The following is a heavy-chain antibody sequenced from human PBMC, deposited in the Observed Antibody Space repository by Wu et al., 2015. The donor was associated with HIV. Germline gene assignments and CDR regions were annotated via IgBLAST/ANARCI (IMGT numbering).Heavy chain of an antibody. J-gene: IGHJ4*02. CDR2: INPSGGAT. CDR1: QYTFINYD. Sequence: QVQLVQSGAEVTEPGASVMVSCKASQYTFINYDVHWVRQAPGHGLEWMAWINPSGGATIYAEAFEGRVTVTTDTSMKTVYMELESLTSGDTAMYFCARDATPITTEFDYWGQGNTDQPSPQ. V-gene: IGHV1-2*02. CDR3: ARDATPITTEFDY. D-gene: IGHD4-11*01.